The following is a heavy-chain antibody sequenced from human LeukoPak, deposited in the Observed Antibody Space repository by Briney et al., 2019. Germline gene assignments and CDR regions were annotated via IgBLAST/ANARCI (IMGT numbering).Heavy chain of an antibody. CDR2: ISSNISTT. Sequence: GGSLRLSCAASGFTFSDYYMSWIRQAPGKGLEWVSSISSNISTTYYADSVKGRFTISRDNAKNSLYLQMNSLRVEDTAVYYCARDRNGYARYYGMDVWGQGTTVTVSS. J-gene: IGHJ6*02. D-gene: IGHD5-12*01. V-gene: IGHV3-11*01. CDR1: GFTFSDYY. CDR3: ARDRNGYARYYGMDV.